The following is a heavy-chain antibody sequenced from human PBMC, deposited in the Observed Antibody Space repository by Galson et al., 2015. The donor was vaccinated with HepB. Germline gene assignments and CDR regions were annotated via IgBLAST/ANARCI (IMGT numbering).Heavy chain of an antibody. CDR3: ARGTDSSGYSDAFDI. CDR1: GGTFSSYA. Sequence: SVKVSCKASGGTFSSYAISWVRQAPGQGLEWMGGVIPIFGTANYAQKFQGRVTITADKSTSTAYMELSSLRSEDTAVYYCARGTDSSGYSDAFDIWGQGTMVTVSS. CDR2: VIPIFGTA. V-gene: IGHV1-69*06. J-gene: IGHJ3*02. D-gene: IGHD3-22*01.